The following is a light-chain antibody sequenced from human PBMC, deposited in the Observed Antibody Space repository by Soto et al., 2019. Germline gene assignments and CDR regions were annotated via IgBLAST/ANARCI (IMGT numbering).Light chain of an antibody. Sequence: QSALTQPASVSGSPGQSITISCTGTSSDVGAYNYVSWYQQQPGKAPKLMIYDVSDRPSGVSNRFSGSKSGNTASLTISGLQAEDEADYYCSSFTRLNSCGFGAGTKLTVL. CDR1: SSDVGAYNY. CDR2: DVS. CDR3: SSFTRLNSCG. J-gene: IGLJ1*01. V-gene: IGLV2-14*03.